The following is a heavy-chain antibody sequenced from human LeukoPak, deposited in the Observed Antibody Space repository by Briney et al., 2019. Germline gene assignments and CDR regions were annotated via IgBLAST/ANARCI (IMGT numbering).Heavy chain of an antibody. D-gene: IGHD3-22*01. V-gene: IGHV3-30*18. CDR2: ISYDGSNK. J-gene: IGHJ4*02. CDR1: GFTFSSYG. CDR3: AKDLGGQVVVITWGKDY. Sequence: PGGSLRLSCAASGFTFSSYGMHWVRQAPGKGLEWVAVISYDGSNKYYADSVKGRFTISRDNSKNTLYLQMNSLRAEDTAVYYCAKDLGGQVVVITWGKDYWGQGTLVTVSS.